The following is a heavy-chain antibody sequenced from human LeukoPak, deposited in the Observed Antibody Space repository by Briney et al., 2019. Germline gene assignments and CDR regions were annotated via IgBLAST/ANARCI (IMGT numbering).Heavy chain of an antibody. CDR2: IYTSGST. CDR1: GGSINNYY. D-gene: IGHD5-24*01. CDR3: ARERRWLQSLFDY. J-gene: IGHJ4*02. Sequence: SETLSLTCTVSGGSINNYYWNWIRQPPGKGLEWIGRIYTSGSTNYNPSLKSRVTISVDTSKNQFSLKLSSVTAADTAVYYCARERRWLQSLFDYWGQGTLVTVSS. V-gene: IGHV4-4*07.